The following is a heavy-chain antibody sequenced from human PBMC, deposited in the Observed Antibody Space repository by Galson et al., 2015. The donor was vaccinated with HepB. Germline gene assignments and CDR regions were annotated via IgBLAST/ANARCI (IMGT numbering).Heavy chain of an antibody. CDR1: GFTFNNHA. Sequence: SLRLSCAASGFTFNNHAMSWVRQAPGKGLEWVSGTCGDGDATYYADSVKGRFTISRDNSKNTLYLQMNSLRADDTAVYYCTKDPYSNYFNWFDPWGQGTMVTVSS. V-gene: IGHV3-23*01. CDR2: TCGDGDAT. D-gene: IGHD4-11*01. J-gene: IGHJ5*02. CDR3: TKDPYSNYFNWFDP.